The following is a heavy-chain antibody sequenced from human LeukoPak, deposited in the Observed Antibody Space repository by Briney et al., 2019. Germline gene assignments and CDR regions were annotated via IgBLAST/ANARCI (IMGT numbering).Heavy chain of an antibody. V-gene: IGHV3-74*01. D-gene: IGHD2-2*03. J-gene: IGHJ6*02. CDR3: ASVGIVVVPAANPKDYYYGMDV. Sequence: PGGSLRLSCAASGFTFSSYWMHWVRQAPGKGLVWVSRINSDGSSTSYADSVKGRFTISRDNAKNTLYLQMNSLRAEDTAVYYCASVGIVVVPAANPKDYYYGMDVWGQGTTVTVSS. CDR2: INSDGSST. CDR1: GFTFSSYW.